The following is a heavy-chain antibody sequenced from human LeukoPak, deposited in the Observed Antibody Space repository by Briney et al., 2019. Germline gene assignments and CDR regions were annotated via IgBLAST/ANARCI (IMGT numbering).Heavy chain of an antibody. V-gene: IGHV3-23*01. D-gene: IGHD3-10*01. CDR1: GFTFSSYE. CDR2: ISGSGGST. Sequence: GGSLRLSCAASGFTFSSYEVNWVRQAPGKGLEWVSAISGSGGSTYYADSVKGRFTISRDNSKNTLYLQMNSLRAEDTAVYYCAKSPVATMVRGVIPVFDPWGQGTPVTVSS. J-gene: IGHJ5*02. CDR3: AKSPVATMVRGVIPVFDP.